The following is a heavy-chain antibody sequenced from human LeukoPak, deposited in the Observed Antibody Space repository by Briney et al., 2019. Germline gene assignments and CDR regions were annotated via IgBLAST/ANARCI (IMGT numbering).Heavy chain of an antibody. Sequence: PGGYLRLSCAASGFTFSSYGMHWVRQAPGKGLEWVAVISYDGSNKYYADSVKGRFTISRDNSKNTLYLQMNSLRAEDTAVYYCAKELGGYGMDVWGQGTTVTVSS. J-gene: IGHJ6*02. D-gene: IGHD2-15*01. CDR3: AKELGGYGMDV. CDR2: ISYDGSNK. V-gene: IGHV3-30*18. CDR1: GFTFSSYG.